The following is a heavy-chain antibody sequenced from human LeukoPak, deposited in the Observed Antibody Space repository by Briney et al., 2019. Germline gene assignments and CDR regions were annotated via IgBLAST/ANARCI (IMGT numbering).Heavy chain of an antibody. CDR2: MNPNSGNT. CDR3: ATGRIDPYYYYGMDV. Sequence: ASVKVSCKASGYTFTSYDINWVRQATGQGLEWMGWMNPNSGNTGYAQKFQGRVTMTRNTSISTAYMELSSLRSEDTAVYYCATGRIDPYYYYGMDVWGQGTTVTVSS. J-gene: IGHJ6*02. D-gene: IGHD2-15*01. V-gene: IGHV1-8*01. CDR1: GYTFTSYD.